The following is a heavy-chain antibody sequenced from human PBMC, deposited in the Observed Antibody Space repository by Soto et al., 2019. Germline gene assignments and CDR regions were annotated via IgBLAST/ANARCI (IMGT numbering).Heavy chain of an antibody. CDR2: ISYDGSDK. J-gene: IGHJ4*02. D-gene: IGHD3-10*01. V-gene: IGHV3-30*03. CDR1: GFPFTSYG. Sequence: QVPLVESGGGVVQPGRSLRLSCAASGFPFTSYGMHWVREGPDKGLEWVAIISYDGSDKYYADSVQGRFTISRDNSKNTLYLQMNSLRPEDTALYYCVGGQYYFDYRGQGTLVIVSS. CDR3: VGGQYYFDY.